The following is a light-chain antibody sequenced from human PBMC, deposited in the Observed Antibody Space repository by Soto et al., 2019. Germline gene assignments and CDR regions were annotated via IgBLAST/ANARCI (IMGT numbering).Light chain of an antibody. CDR3: QQYYSPPLT. CDR2: WAS. CDR1: QSVLFNSNNKNY. J-gene: IGKJ4*01. V-gene: IGKV4-1*01. Sequence: DIVMTQSPDSLAVSLGERATINCKSSQSVLFNSNNKNYLAWYQQKPGQAPELLIYWASIRESGVPDRFSGSGSGTEFTLTISSLQAEDVAVYFCQQYYSPPLTFGGGTKVEIK.